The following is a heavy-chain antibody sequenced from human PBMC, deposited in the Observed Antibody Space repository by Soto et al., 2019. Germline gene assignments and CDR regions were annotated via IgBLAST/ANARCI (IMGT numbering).Heavy chain of an antibody. V-gene: IGHV3-23*01. CDR3: VKDWIGNKCSGDGCLAN. CDR2: ISSSGVST. Sequence: GVSMRVASKTAGGKFASYCRTWASKAPGKGLEWVSTISSSGVSTYYADSVKGRSTISRDSSKNTLYLQMNSLRAEDTAIYYCVKDWIGNKCSGDGCLANWGQGTLVTVSS. J-gene: IGHJ4*02. CDR1: GGKFASYC. D-gene: IGHD2-15*01.